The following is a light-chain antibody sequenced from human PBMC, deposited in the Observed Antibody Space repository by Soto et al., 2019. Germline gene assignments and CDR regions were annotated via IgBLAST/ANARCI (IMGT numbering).Light chain of an antibody. Sequence: DIVMTQSPDSLAVSLGDRATINCKSSQSVLYSSNNKNYLAWYQQRPGQPPKLLIYCASTRESGVPDRFSGSGSGTDFTLTITSLQAEDVAVYYCQQYESTPPTFGQGTKLEIK. V-gene: IGKV4-1*01. CDR1: QSVLYSSNNKNY. CDR3: QQYESTPPT. J-gene: IGKJ2*01. CDR2: CAS.